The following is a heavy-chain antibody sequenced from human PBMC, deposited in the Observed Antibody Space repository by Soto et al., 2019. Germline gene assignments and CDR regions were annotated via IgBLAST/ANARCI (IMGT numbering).Heavy chain of an antibody. V-gene: IGHV6-1*01. CDR2: TYYRSRWYN. D-gene: IGHD4-17*01. CDR3: ARDGGIALTTFDF. CDR1: GDSVSDNTAA. Sequence: QVQLQQSGPGLVKPSQTLSLTCAISGDSVSDNTAAWNWIRQSPSRGLEWLGRTYYRSRWYNDYAISVRSRIIINPDTSKNQFSLQPNSVTPEDTAVYYCARDGGIALTTFDFWGQGSLVTVSS. J-gene: IGHJ4*02.